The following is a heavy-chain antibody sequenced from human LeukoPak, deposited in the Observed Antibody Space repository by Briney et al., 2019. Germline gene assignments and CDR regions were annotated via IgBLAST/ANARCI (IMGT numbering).Heavy chain of an antibody. CDR1: GYSISSGYY. CDR2: IYHSGST. Sequence: TSETLSLTCTVSGYSISSGYYWGWIRQPPGKGLEGIGSIYHSGSTYYNPSLKSRVTISVDTSKNQFSLKLSSVTAADTAVYYCASPAMAFIDQGRYNYYYYMDVWGKGTTVTVSS. D-gene: IGHD5-18*01. V-gene: IGHV4-38-2*02. J-gene: IGHJ6*03. CDR3: ASPAMAFIDQGRYNYYYYMDV.